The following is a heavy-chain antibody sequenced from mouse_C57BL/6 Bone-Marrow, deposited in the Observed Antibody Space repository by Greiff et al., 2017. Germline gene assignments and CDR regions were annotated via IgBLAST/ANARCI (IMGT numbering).Heavy chain of an antibody. CDR1: GFNIKDYY. D-gene: IGHD2-4*01. V-gene: IGHV14-2*01. CDR3: ARERDYDYDAGWYFDV. J-gene: IGHJ1*03. Sequence: EVKLVESGAELVKPGASVKLSCTASGFNIKDYYMHWVKQRTEQGLEWIGRIDPEDGETKYAPKFQGKATITADTSSNTAYLQLSSLTSEDTAVYYCARERDYDYDAGWYFDVWGTGTTVTVSS. CDR2: IDPEDGET.